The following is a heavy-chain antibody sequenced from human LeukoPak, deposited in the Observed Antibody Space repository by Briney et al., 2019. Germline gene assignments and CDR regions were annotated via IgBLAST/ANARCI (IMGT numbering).Heavy chain of an antibody. CDR2: ISWNSGSI. J-gene: IGHJ4*02. V-gene: IGHV3-9*03. Sequence: PGGSLRLSCAASGFTFDDYAMHWVRQAPGKGLEWVSGISWNSGSIGYADSVKGRFTISRDNAKNSLYLQMNSLRAEDMALYYCAKGNGLRGSGWYFDYWGQGTLVTVSS. D-gene: IGHD6-19*01. CDR3: AKGNGLRGSGWYFDY. CDR1: GFTFDDYA.